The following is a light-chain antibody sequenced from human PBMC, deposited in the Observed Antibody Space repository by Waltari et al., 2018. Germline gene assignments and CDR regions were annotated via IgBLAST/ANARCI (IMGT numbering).Light chain of an antibody. CDR3: QQYGNSPPT. J-gene: IGKJ1*01. Sequence: DILINQTPSSLSAFVGDNITITCRASQGIRHFLAWSQQKPGKDPKCLISEASSLRIGVPTQFSGSGSGTDFALTISGLQPEDFATYYCQQYGNSPPTFGQGTKVEVK. CDR1: QGIRHF. CDR2: EAS. V-gene: IGKV1-16*02.